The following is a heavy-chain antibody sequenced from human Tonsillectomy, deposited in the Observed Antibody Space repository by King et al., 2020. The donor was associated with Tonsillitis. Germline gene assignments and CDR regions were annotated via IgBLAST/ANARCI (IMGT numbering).Heavy chain of an antibody. CDR3: ASMSEVYYHGPCAHTDTCCIVR. CDR2: TNHSGST. CDR1: GGSFSDYY. D-gene: IGHD3-10*01. Sequence: VQLQQWGAGLLKPSETLSLTCAVYGGSFSDYYWSWIRQAPGKGLEWIGETNHSGSTNYNPSLKSRLTISVDTSKNQFSLQVSSVTAADTAVYYCASMSEVYYHGPCAHTDTCCIVRWGQGTLVTVSS. V-gene: IGHV4-34*01. J-gene: IGHJ5*02.